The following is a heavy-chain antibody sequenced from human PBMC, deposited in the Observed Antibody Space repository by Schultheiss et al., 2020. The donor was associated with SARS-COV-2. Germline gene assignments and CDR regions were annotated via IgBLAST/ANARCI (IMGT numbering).Heavy chain of an antibody. D-gene: IGHD6-13*01. CDR2: IYYSGST. Sequence: SETLSLTCAVYGGSFSTYYWSWIRQPPGKGLEWIGYIYYSGSTNYNPSLKSRVTISVDTSKNQFSLKLSSVTAADTAVYYCAKVVVRWGIVAAGTGWFDPWGQGTLVTV. CDR3: AKVVVRWGIVAAGTGWFDP. CDR1: GGSFSTYY. V-gene: IGHV4-34*01. J-gene: IGHJ5*02.